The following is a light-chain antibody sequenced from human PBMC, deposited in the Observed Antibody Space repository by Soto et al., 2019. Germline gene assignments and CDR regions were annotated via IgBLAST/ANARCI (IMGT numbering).Light chain of an antibody. V-gene: IGLV2-18*01. Sequence: QSALTQPPSVSGSPGQSVTISCTGTSSDVGSYNRVSWYQQSPGTAPKLMIYEVSNRPSGVSDRFSGSKSGNTASLPISGLQAEDEADYYCSLYTTSSTFVFGTGTKVTVL. CDR3: SLYTTSSTFV. J-gene: IGLJ1*01. CDR1: SSDVGSYNR. CDR2: EVS.